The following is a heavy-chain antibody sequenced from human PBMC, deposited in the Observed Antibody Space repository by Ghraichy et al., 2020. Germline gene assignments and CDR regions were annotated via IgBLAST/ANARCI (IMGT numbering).Heavy chain of an antibody. Sequence: SVKVSCKASGFTFTSSAVQWVRQARGQRLEWIGWIVVGSGNTNYAQKFQERVTITRDMSTSTAYMELSSLRSEDTAVYYCAAATQPDYYYYGMDVWGQGTTVTVSS. CDR3: AAATQPDYYYYGMDV. D-gene: IGHD5-18*01. J-gene: IGHJ6*02. CDR2: IVVGSGNT. CDR1: GFTFTSSA. V-gene: IGHV1-58*01.